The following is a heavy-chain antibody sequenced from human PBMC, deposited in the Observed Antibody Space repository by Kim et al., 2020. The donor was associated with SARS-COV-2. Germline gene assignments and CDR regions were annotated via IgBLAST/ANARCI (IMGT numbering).Heavy chain of an antibody. J-gene: IGHJ3*02. D-gene: IGHD3-10*01. CDR2: IIPIFGTA. V-gene: IGHV1-69*13. CDR3: ARDEYYYGSGRLSPAAFDI. Sequence: SVKVSCKASGGTFSSYAISWVRQAPGQGLEWMGGIIPIFGTANYAQKFQGRVTITADESTSTAYMELSSLRSEDTAVYYCARDEYYYGSGRLSPAAFDIWGQGTMVTVSS. CDR1: GGTFSSYA.